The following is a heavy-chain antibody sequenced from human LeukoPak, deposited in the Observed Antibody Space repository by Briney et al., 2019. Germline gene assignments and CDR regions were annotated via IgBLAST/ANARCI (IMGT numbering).Heavy chain of an antibody. CDR1: GYTLTGLS. CDR2: INTNTGNP. V-gene: IGHV7-4-1*02. Sequence: ASVKVSCKVSGYTLTGLSMHWVRQAPGQGLEWMGWINTNTGNPTYALGFTGRFVFSLDTSVSTAYLQISSLKAEDTAVYYCARSIGAAGYMDVWGKGTTVTISS. J-gene: IGHJ6*03. CDR3: ARSIGAAGYMDV. D-gene: IGHD6-13*01.